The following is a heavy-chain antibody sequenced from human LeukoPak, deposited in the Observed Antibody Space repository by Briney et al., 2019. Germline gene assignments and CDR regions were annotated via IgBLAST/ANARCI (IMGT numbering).Heavy chain of an antibody. Sequence: GGSLRLSCAASGFTFDDYGMSWVRQAPGKGLEWVSGINWNGGSTGYADSVEGRFTISRDNAKNSLYLQMNSLRAEDTALYYCARTYSGYVWGTFDYWGQGTLVTVSS. J-gene: IGHJ4*02. V-gene: IGHV3-20*04. D-gene: IGHD3-16*01. CDR3: ARTYSGYVWGTFDY. CDR1: GFTFDDYG. CDR2: INWNGGST.